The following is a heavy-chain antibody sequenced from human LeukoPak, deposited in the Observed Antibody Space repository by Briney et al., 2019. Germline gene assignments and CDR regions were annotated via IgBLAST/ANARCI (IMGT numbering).Heavy chain of an antibody. D-gene: IGHD3-22*01. CDR1: GFTFSRYW. CDR2: INPDGSTT. CDR3: ARVLSGSWDWFDP. V-gene: IGHV3-74*01. J-gene: IGHJ5*02. Sequence: GGSLRLSCAASGFTFSRYWIHWVRQAPGKGLEWVSRINPDGSTTTYADSVKGQFTISRDNAKNTVYLQMNSLRAEETAVYYCARVLSGSWDWFDPWGQGTLVTVSS.